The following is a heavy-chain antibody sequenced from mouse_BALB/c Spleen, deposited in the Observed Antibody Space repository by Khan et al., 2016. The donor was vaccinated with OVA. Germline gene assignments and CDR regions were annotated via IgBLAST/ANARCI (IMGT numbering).Heavy chain of an antibody. CDR3: AIIYGSDFDY. CDR1: GYSFTGYF. D-gene: IGHD1-1*01. Sequence: VQLKQSGPELVKPGASVKISCKASGYSFTGYFMNWVMQSHGKSLAWIGRINPHIGETFYNQKFKAKATLSVDESSSTAHMELRSLASEDSAVYYCAIIYGSDFDYWGQGTTLTVSS. J-gene: IGHJ2*01. V-gene: IGHV1-20*02. CDR2: INPHIGET.